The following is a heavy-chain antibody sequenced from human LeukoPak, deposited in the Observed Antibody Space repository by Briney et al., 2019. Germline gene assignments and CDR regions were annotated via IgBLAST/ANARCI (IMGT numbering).Heavy chain of an antibody. D-gene: IGHD6-6*01. J-gene: IGHJ6*03. CDR1: GGSISSSSYY. V-gene: IGHV4-39*07. CDR3: ARGAGAARPTYYYYYMDV. CDR2: INHSGST. Sequence: SETLSLTCTVSGGSISSSSYYWGWIRQPPGKGLEWIGEINHSGSTNYNPSLKSRVTISVDTSKNQFSLKLSSVTAADTAVYYCARGAGAARPTYYYYYMDVWGKGTTVTVSS.